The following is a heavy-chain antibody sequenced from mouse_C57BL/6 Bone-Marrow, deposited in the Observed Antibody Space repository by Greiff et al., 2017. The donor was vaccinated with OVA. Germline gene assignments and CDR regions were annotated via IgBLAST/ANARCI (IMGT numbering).Heavy chain of an antibody. CDR3: TRSSYYYGSSMLAFDY. Sequence: EVQGVESGEGLVKPGGSLKLSCAASGFTFSSYAMSWVRQTPEKRLEWVAYISSGGDYIYYADTVKGRFTISRDNARNTLYLQMSSLKSEDTAMYYCTRSSYYYGSSMLAFDYWGQGTTLTVSS. CDR1: GFTFSSYA. D-gene: IGHD1-1*01. CDR2: ISSGGDYI. V-gene: IGHV5-9-1*02. J-gene: IGHJ2*01.